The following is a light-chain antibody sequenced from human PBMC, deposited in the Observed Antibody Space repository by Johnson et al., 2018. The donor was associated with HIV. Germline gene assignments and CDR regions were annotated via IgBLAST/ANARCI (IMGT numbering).Light chain of an antibody. J-gene: IGLJ1*01. CDR1: RSNIGDNF. CDR3: GTWDSSLGGYV. CDR2: DNS. Sequence: QSVLTQPPSVSAAPGQKVTISCSGNRSNIGDNFVSWYQHLPGTAPKLLVYDNSKRPSGIPDRFSATKSGTSATLGITGLQTGDEADYYCGTWDSSLGGYVVGTGTKVTVL. V-gene: IGLV1-51*01.